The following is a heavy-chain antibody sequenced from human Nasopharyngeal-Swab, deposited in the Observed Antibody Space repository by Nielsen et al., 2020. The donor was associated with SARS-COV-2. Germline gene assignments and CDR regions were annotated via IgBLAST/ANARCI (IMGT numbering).Heavy chain of an antibody. D-gene: IGHD1-1*01. CDR3: TTGTTGNPTYYYYYGMDV. Sequence: WILQPPGKGLEWVSVIYSGGSTYYADSVKGRFTISRHNSKNTLYLQMNSLRAEDTAVYYCTTGTTGNPTYYYYYGMDVWGQGTTVTVSS. J-gene: IGHJ6*02. V-gene: IGHV3-53*04. CDR2: IYSGGST.